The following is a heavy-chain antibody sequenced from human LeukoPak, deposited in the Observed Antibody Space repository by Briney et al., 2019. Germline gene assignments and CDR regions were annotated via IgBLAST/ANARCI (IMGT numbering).Heavy chain of an antibody. J-gene: IGHJ6*02. CDR2: ISYDGSNK. CDR3: ARDQGILDLYYYYGMDV. CDR1: GFTSSSYA. V-gene: IGHV3-30-3*01. Sequence: GGSLRLSCAASGFTSSSYAMHWVRQAPGKGLEWVAVISYDGSNKYYADSVKGRFTISRDNSKNTLYLQMNSLRAEDTAVYYCARDQGILDLYYYYGMDVWGQGTTVTVSS.